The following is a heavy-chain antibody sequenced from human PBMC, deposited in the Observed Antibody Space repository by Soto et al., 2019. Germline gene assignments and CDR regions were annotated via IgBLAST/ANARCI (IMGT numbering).Heavy chain of an antibody. CDR2: ISPSSGYT. D-gene: IGHD3-3*01. J-gene: IGHJ4*02. CDR3: ARDSIFGVVIMDDY. Sequence: RASVKVSCKASGYTFTSYGISWVRQAPGQGLEWMGYISPSSGYTTYAPNLQDRVIMTTDSSTTTGYMELRSLRSDDTAVYYCARDSIFGVVIMDDYWGQGTLVTAAS. CDR1: GYTFTSYG. V-gene: IGHV1-18*01.